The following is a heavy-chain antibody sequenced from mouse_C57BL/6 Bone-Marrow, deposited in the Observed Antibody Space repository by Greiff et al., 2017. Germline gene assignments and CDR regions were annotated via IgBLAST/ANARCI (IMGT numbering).Heavy chain of an antibody. CDR1: GYTFTSYW. V-gene: IGHV1-7*01. CDR2: INPSSGYT. J-gene: IGHJ1*03. CDR3: ATYYYGSSYYWYFDV. Sequence: LVESGAELAKPGASVKLSCKASGYTFTSYWMHWVKQRPGQGLEWIGYINPSSGYTKYNQKFKDKATLTADKSSSTAYMQLSSLTYEDSAVYYCATYYYGSSYYWYFDVWGTGTTVTVSS. D-gene: IGHD1-1*01.